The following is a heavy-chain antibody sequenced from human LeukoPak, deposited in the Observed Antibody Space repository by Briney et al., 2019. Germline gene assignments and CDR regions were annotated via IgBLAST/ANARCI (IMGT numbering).Heavy chain of an antibody. Sequence: SETLSLTCTVSGGSISGYYWSWIRQPPGKGLEWIGYIYYSGSTNYNPSLKSRVTISVDTSKNQFSLKLSSVTAADTAVYYCARDLGGSGWPLTEWFDPWGQGTLVAVSS. J-gene: IGHJ5*02. CDR1: GGSISGYY. V-gene: IGHV4-59*01. CDR2: IYYSGST. CDR3: ARDLGGSGWPLTEWFDP. D-gene: IGHD6-19*01.